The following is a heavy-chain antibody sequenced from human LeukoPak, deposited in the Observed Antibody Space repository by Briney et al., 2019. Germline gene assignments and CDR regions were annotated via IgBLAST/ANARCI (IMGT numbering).Heavy chain of an antibody. J-gene: IGHJ3*02. CDR2: IHYSGST. CDR1: GGSTSSYY. CDR3: ASPSGSYMPDAFNI. D-gene: IGHD1-26*01. V-gene: IGHV4-59*01. Sequence: PSETLSLTYTVSGGSTSSYYWNWIRQPPGKGLEWIGYIHYSGSTNYNPSLKSRVTISVDTSKNQFFLKLTSVTAADTALYYCASPSGSYMPDAFNIWGQGTMVTVSS.